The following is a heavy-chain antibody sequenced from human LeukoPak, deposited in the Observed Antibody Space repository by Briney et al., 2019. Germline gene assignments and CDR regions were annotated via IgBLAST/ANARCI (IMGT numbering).Heavy chain of an antibody. V-gene: IGHV4-31*03. Sequence: SQTLSLTCTVSGGSISSGGYYWSWIRQHPGKGLEWIGYIYYSGSTYYNPSLKSRVTISVDTSKNQFSLKLSSVTAADTAVYYCAREGAYSDYHDAFDIWGQGTMVTVSS. CDR2: IYYSGST. D-gene: IGHD4-11*01. CDR1: GGSISSGGYY. J-gene: IGHJ3*02. CDR3: AREGAYSDYHDAFDI.